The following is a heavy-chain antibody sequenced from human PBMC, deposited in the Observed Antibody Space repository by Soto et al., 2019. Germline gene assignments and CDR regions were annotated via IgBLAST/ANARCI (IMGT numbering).Heavy chain of an antibody. CDR3: ARRSYGSGVDL. Sequence: QLQLQESGPGLVKPSETLSLTCTVSGGSISSSNHYWGWIRQTPGKGLEWIGTIYYSGGTFYNASLKSRATISVDTSKNQLSLKVTSVTAADTAVYYCARRSYGSGVDLWGQGTLVTVSS. J-gene: IGHJ5*02. CDR1: GGSISSSNHY. V-gene: IGHV4-39*01. CDR2: IYYSGGT. D-gene: IGHD3-10*01.